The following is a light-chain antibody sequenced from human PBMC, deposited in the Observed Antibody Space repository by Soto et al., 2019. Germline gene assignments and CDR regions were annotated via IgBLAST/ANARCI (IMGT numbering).Light chain of an antibody. CDR3: EQYGSSPRT. V-gene: IGKV3-20*01. Sequence: EIVLTQSPGTLSLSPGERATLSCRASQSVSSSYFAWYQQKPGQAPRLLIYGVSSRPTGIPDRFSGSGSGTDFTLTISRLEPEDFAVYYCEQYGSSPRTFGQGTK. J-gene: IGKJ1*01. CDR1: QSVSSSY. CDR2: GVS.